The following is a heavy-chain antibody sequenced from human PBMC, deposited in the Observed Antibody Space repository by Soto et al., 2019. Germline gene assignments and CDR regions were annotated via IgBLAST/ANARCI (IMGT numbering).Heavy chain of an antibody. D-gene: IGHD6-13*01. CDR3: AKDIAAAGVFDY. CDR1: GYTFDDYA. V-gene: IGHV3-9*01. J-gene: IGHJ4*02. Sequence: EVQLVESGGGLVQPGRSLRLSCAASGYTFDDYAMHWFRQAPGKGLEWVSGISWNSGSIGYADSVKGRFTISRDNAKNSLYLQLNSLRAEDTALYYCAKDIAAAGVFDYWGQGTLVTVSS. CDR2: ISWNSGSI.